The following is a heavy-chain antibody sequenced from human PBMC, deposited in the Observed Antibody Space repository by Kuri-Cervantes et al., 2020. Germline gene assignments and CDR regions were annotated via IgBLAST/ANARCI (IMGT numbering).Heavy chain of an antibody. Sequence: ASVKVSCKASGYTFTGYYMHWVRQAPGQGLEWMGWINPNSGGTNYAQKFQGRVTMTRDTSISAAYMELGRLRSDDTAVYYCARDNLDLEGRPFDPWGLGTLVTVSS. CDR1: GYTFTGYY. J-gene: IGHJ5*02. D-gene: IGHD1-20*01. CDR3: ARDNLDLEGRPFDP. V-gene: IGHV1-2*02. CDR2: INPNSGGT.